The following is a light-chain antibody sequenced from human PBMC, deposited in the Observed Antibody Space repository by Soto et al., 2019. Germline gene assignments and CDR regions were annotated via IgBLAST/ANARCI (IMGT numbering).Light chain of an antibody. J-gene: IGKJ1*01. CDR2: DAS. V-gene: IGKV1-5*01. CDR3: QQYNSYWT. Sequence: DIQMTQSPSTLSASVGDRVTITCRASQSISSLLAWYQQKPGKAPKLLIYDASSLESGVPSRFSGSGSGTEFTLTISSLQPDDFATYYCQQYNSYWTFGQGTKLEIK. CDR1: QSISSL.